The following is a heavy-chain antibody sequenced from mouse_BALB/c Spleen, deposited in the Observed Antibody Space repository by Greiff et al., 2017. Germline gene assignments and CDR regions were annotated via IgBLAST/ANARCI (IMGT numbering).Heavy chain of an antibody. Sequence: EVQLQESGAELVRPGALVKLSCKASGFNIKDYYMHWVKQRPEQGLEWIGWIDPENGNTIYDPKFQGKASITADTSSNTAYLQLSSLTSEDTAVYYCARGDYDDGVDYWGQGTTLTVSS. CDR1: GFNIKDYY. CDR3: ARGDYDDGVDY. D-gene: IGHD2-4*01. CDR2: IDPENGNT. V-gene: IGHV14-1*02. J-gene: IGHJ2*01.